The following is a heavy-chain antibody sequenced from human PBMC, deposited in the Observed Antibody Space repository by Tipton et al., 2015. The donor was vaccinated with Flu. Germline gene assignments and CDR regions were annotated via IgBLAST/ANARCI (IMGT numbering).Heavy chain of an antibody. CDR3: ARVRTGDSGYYFDY. CDR2: ISGRDDHP. D-gene: IGHD7-27*01. CDR1: GFTLSSYA. Sequence: SLRLSCAASGFTLSSYAMNWVRQAPGKGLEWVSFISGRDDHPYYADSMNGRVTVSRDNAKNTLYLQMNSLRAEDTAVYFCARVRTGDSGYYFDYWGQGTRVTVSS. V-gene: IGHV3-21*04. J-gene: IGHJ4*02.